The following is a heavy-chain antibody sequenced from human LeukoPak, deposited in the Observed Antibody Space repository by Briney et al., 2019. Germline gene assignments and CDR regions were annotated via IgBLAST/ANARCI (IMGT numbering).Heavy chain of an antibody. CDR1: GGSFSGYY. D-gene: IGHD6-6*01. CDR2: INYSGST. CDR3: ARRGAACRYDGMDV. Sequence: PSETLSLTCAVYGGSFSGYYWSCIRQPPGKGLEWIAYINYSGSTIYNPSLKSRVTISLDTSKNQFSLKLSSMTDADTAVYNCARRGAACRYDGMDVWGQGTTVTVSS. J-gene: IGHJ6*02. V-gene: IGHV4-59*08.